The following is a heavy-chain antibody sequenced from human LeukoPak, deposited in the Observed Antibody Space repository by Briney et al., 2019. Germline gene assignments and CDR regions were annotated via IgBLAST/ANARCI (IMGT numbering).Heavy chain of an antibody. CDR3: ARYQGGGWDV. Sequence: GGSLRLSCAASGFTFSTYWVSWVRQAPVKGLEWVANIKQDGSEEYYVDSVKGRFTVSRDNAKNSVYLQMNSLRGDDTAVYYCARYQGGGWDVWGQGTTVTVSS. D-gene: IGHD6-25*01. V-gene: IGHV3-7*01. CDR2: IKQDGSEE. CDR1: GFTFSTYW. J-gene: IGHJ6*02.